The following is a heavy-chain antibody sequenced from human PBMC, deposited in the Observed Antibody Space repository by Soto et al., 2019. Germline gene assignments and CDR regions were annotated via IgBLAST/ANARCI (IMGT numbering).Heavy chain of an antibody. J-gene: IGHJ5*02. D-gene: IGHD1-7*01. V-gene: IGHV1-2*04. Sequence: GISVKVSWKASGYTFTVYYMHWVRQETGQGLEWMGWINPNSGGTNYAQKFQGWVTMTRDTSISTAYMELSRLRSDDTAVYYCARAPYNWNYPNWFDPWGQGTLVTVSS. CDR1: GYTFTVYY. CDR3: ARAPYNWNYPNWFDP. CDR2: INPNSGGT.